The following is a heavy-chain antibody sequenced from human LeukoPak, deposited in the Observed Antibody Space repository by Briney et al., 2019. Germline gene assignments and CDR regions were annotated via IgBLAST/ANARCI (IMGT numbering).Heavy chain of an antibody. D-gene: IGHD5-24*01. CDR1: GFTFSSYE. CDR2: ISSSGSTI. J-gene: IGHJ4*02. Sequence: GGSLRLSXAASGFTFSSYEMNWVCQAPGKGLEWVSYISSSGSTIYYADSVKGRFTISRDNAKNSLYLQMNSLRAEDTAVYYCARDGSVEMAVDYWGQGTLVTVSS. V-gene: IGHV3-48*03. CDR3: ARDGSVEMAVDY.